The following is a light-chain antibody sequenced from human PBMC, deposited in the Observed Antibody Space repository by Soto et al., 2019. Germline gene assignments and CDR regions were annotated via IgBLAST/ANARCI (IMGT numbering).Light chain of an antibody. CDR3: QSYDNSLSGPV. V-gene: IGLV1-40*01. CDR2: GDT. CDR1: SSNIGAGYD. J-gene: IGLJ1*01. Sequence: QSVLTQPPSVSGAPGQRVTISYTGSSSNIGAGYDAHWYQQLPGKVPKLLIYGDTNRPSGVPDRFSGSKSGTSASLAITGLQPEDEADYYCQSYDNSLSGPVFGPGTKVTVL.